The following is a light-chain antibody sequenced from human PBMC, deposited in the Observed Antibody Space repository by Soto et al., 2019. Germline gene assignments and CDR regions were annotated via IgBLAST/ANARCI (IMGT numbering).Light chain of an antibody. CDR3: QRYNSVPVT. CDR2: SAS. J-gene: IGKJ5*01. Sequence: IQMTQSPSSLSASVGDRVTITCRASQDIGIYFAWYQQRPGTVPKLLIYSASTLQSGFPSRFSGSGSGTDFTLTISSLQPEDVATYYCQRYNSVPVTFGQGTRLEIK. V-gene: IGKV1-27*01. CDR1: QDIGIY.